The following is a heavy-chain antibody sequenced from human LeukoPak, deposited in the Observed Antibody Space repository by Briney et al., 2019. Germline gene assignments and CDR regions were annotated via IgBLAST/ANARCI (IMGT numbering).Heavy chain of an antibody. D-gene: IGHD3-22*01. J-gene: IGHJ4*02. CDR2: INQDGSEK. CDR1: GFTPSSFW. V-gene: IGHV3-7*01. Sequence: GRSLRLSCAASGFTPSSFWMSGVRQAPGKGLEGVANINQDGSEKYYVDSVKRRFTISRDNAKNSLYLQMNSLRAEDTAVYYCARDIDDSSGYYDYWGQGTLVTVSS. CDR3: ARDIDDSSGYYDY.